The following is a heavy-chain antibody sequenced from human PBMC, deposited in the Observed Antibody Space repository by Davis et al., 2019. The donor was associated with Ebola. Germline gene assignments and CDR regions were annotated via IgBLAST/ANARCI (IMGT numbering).Heavy chain of an antibody. D-gene: IGHD3-3*01. CDR2: IKQDGSEK. Sequence: GESLKISCAASGFTFSSYWMSWVRQAPGKGLEWVANIKQDGSEKYYVDSVKGRFTISRDNAKNSLYLQMNSLRAEDTAVYYCARELRITIFGVVGTGGQGTLVTVSS. V-gene: IGHV3-7*03. CDR3: ARELRITIFGVVGT. CDR1: GFTFSSYW. J-gene: IGHJ4*02.